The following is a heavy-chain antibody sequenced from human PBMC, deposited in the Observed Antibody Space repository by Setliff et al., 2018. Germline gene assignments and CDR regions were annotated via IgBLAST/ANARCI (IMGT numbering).Heavy chain of an antibody. Sequence: GGSLRLSCAASGFTFSSYSMKWVRQAPGKGLEWVSYISSSSSTVYYADSVKGRFTISRDNAKNSVYLQMNSLRADDTAVYYCVPQGPGYGNGWWTNWFDPWGQGTLVTVSS. CDR2: ISSSSSTV. CDR1: GFTFSSYS. CDR3: VPQGPGYGNGWWTNWFDP. V-gene: IGHV3-48*04. D-gene: IGHD6-19*01. J-gene: IGHJ5*02.